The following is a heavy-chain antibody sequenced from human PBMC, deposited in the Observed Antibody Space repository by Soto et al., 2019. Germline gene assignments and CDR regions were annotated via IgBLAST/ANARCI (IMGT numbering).Heavy chain of an antibody. V-gene: IGHV3-13*01. D-gene: IGHD3-16*02. CDR3: ARGGRVRVWGSYRNYGMDV. CDR2: IGTAGDT. CDR1: GFTFSSYD. J-gene: IGHJ6*02. Sequence: EVQLVESGGGLVQPGGSLRLSCAASGFTFSSYDMHWVRQATGKGLEWVSAIGTAGDTYYPGSVKGRFTISRENAKNSLYLQMNRLSAGDTAVYYCARGGRVRVWGSYRNYGMDVWGQGTTVTVSS.